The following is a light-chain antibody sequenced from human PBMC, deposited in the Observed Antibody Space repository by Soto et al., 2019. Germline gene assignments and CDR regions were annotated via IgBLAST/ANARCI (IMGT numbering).Light chain of an antibody. CDR3: QTWGTGIQV. CDR2: LNSDGSH. J-gene: IGLJ2*01. V-gene: IGLV4-69*01. Sequence: QLVLTQAPSASASLGASVKLTCTLSSGHSSYAIAWHQQQPEKGPRYLMKLNSDGSHSKGDGIPDRFSGSSSGAERYLTNSSLQSEDEADYYCQTWGTGIQVFGGGTKLTVL. CDR1: SGHSSYA.